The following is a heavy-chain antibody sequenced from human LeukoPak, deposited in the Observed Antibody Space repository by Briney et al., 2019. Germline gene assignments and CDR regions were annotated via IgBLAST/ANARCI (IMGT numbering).Heavy chain of an antibody. CDR1: GFTFSSYE. Sequence: GGSLRLSCAASGFTFSSYEMDWVRQAPGKGLECVSYISSSGSTIYYADSVKGRFTISRDNAKNSLYLQMNSLRAEDTAVYYYARVEWLANFDYWGQGTLVTVSS. CDR3: ARVEWLANFDY. D-gene: IGHD6-19*01. CDR2: ISSSGSTI. V-gene: IGHV3-48*03. J-gene: IGHJ4*02.